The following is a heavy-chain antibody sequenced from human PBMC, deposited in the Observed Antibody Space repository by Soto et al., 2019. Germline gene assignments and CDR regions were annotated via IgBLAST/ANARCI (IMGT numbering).Heavy chain of an antibody. Sequence: EVQLVESGGDLVQPGGSLRLSCAASGFTVSSHYMNWVRQAPGKGLEWVSLIQSGGSTFYADSVKGRFTISRDNSKNTLFVQMKLLRVEDTAMYYCSRDDVYCSGGSGYGVPMDVWGRGTMVTVSS. CDR2: IQSGGST. CDR3: SRDDVYCSGGSGYGVPMDV. CDR1: GFTVSSHY. J-gene: IGHJ6*03. V-gene: IGHV3-66*01. D-gene: IGHD2-15*01.